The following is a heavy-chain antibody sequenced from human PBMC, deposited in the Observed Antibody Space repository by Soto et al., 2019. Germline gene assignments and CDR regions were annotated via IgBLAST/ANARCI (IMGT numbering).Heavy chain of an antibody. D-gene: IGHD6-13*01. J-gene: IGHJ6*02. CDR3: ARGPLAAAGTYYYYYGMDV. CDR2: INAGNGNT. CDR1: GYTFTSYA. V-gene: IGHV1-3*01. Sequence: GASVKVSCKASGYTFTSYAMHWVRQAPGQRLEWMGWINAGNGNTKYSQKFQGRVTITRDTSASTAYMELSSLRSEDTAVYYCARGPLAAAGTYYYYYGMDVWGQGTTVTVSS.